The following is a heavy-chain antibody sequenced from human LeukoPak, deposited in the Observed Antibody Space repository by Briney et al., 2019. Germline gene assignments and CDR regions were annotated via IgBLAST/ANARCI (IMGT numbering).Heavy chain of an antibody. V-gene: IGHV5-51*01. J-gene: IGHJ4*02. Sequence: GESLKISCKGSGYSFTSYWIRWVRQMPGKGLEWMGIIYPGDSDTRYSPSFQGQVTISADKSISTAYLQWSSLKASDTAMYYCARSHDYVWGSYRYTKYYFDYWGQGTLVTVSS. CDR1: GYSFTSYW. D-gene: IGHD3-16*02. CDR2: IYPGDSDT. CDR3: ARSHDYVWGSYRYTKYYFDY.